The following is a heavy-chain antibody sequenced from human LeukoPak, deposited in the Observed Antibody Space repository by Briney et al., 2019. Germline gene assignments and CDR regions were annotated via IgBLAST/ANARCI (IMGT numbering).Heavy chain of an antibody. Sequence: GGSLRLSCAASGFTFYDYAMHWVRQAPGKGLEWVSGISWNSGSIGYADSVKGRFTISRDNAKNSLYLQMNSLRAEDTALYYCAKGGSGGYYYYYGMDVWGQGTTVTVSS. D-gene: IGHD2-8*02. J-gene: IGHJ6*02. V-gene: IGHV3-9*01. CDR3: AKGGSGGYYYYYGMDV. CDR2: ISWNSGSI. CDR1: GFTFYDYA.